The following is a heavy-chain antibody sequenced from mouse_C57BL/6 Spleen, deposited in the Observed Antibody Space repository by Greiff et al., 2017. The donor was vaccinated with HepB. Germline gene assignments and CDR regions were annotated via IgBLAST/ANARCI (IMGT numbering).Heavy chain of an antibody. CDR3: TVYGSSPHWYFDV. CDR2: IRLKSDNYAT. Sequence: EVQRVESGGGLVQPGGSMKLSCVASGFTFSNYWMNWVRQSPEKGLEWVAQIRLKSDNYATHYAESVKGRFTISRDDSKSSVYLQMNNLRAEDTGIYYCTVYGSSPHWYFDVWGTGTTVTVSS. J-gene: IGHJ1*03. D-gene: IGHD1-1*01. V-gene: IGHV6-3*01. CDR1: GFTFSNYW.